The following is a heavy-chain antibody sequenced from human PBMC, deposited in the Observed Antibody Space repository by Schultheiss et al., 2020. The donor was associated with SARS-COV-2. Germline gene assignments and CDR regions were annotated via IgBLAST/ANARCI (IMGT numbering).Heavy chain of an antibody. CDR2: IYHSGST. J-gene: IGHJ3*02. CDR3: ARGGNSGDAFDI. Sequence: SETLSLTCTVSGGSISSYYWSWIRQPPGKGLEWIGYIYHSGSTYYNPSLKSRVTISVDTSKNQFSLKLSSVTAADTAVYYCARGGNSGDAFDIWGQGTMVTVSS. CDR1: GGSISSYY. D-gene: IGHD4-23*01. V-gene: IGHV4-59*04.